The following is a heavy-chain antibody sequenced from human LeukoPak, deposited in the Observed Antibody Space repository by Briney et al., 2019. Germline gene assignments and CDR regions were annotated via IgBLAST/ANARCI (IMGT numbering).Heavy chain of an antibody. Sequence: SGGSLRLSCAASGFTVSTDHMSWVRQAPGKGLECVAVSYSGGSRSYAESVKGRFTISRDNSRNTLYLQMNSLRAEDTAVYYCARVWELSFDYWGQGTLVTVSS. J-gene: IGHJ4*02. D-gene: IGHD1-26*01. CDR3: ARVWELSFDY. CDR2: SYSGGSR. V-gene: IGHV3-53*01. CDR1: GFTVSTDH.